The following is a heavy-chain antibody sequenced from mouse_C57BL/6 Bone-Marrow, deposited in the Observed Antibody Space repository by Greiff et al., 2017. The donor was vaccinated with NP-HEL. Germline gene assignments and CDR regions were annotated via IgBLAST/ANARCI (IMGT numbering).Heavy chain of an antibody. J-gene: IGHJ3*01. Sequence: QVQLQQSGAELARPGASVKLSCKASGYTFTSYGISWVKQRTGQGLEWIGEIYPRSGNTYYNEKFKGKATLTGDKSSSTAYMELRSLTSEDAAVYFCARLGRAWFAYWGQGTLVTVSA. D-gene: IGHD4-1*01. CDR3: ARLGRAWFAY. CDR1: GYTFTSYG. V-gene: IGHV1-81*01. CDR2: IYPRSGNT.